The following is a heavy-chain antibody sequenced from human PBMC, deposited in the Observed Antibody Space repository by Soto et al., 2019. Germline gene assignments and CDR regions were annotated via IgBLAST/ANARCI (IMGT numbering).Heavy chain of an antibody. D-gene: IGHD6-19*01. CDR1: GFTFSSYW. CDR2: INSDGSST. Sequence: EVQLVESGGGLVQPGGSLRVSCAASGFTFSSYWMHWVRQAPGKGLVWVSRINSDGSSTSYADSVKGRFTISRDNAKNTLYLQMNSLRAEDTAIYYCARRCALAGLHYWCQGTLVTVSS. V-gene: IGHV3-74*01. J-gene: IGHJ4*02. CDR3: ARRCALAGLHY.